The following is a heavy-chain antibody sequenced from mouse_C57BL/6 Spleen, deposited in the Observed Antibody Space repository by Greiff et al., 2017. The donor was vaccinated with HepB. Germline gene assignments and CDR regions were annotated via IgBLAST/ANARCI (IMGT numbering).Heavy chain of an antibody. J-gene: IGHJ3*01. CDR3: ARADGSSSWFAY. V-gene: IGHV1-64*01. Sequence: QVHVKQPGAELVKPGASVKLSCKASGYTFTSYWMHWVKQRPGQGLEWIGMIHPNSGSTNYNEKFKSKATLTVDKSSSTAYMQLSSLTSEDSAVYYCARADGSSSWFAYWGQGTLVTVSA. CDR2: IHPNSGST. D-gene: IGHD1-1*01. CDR1: GYTFTSYW.